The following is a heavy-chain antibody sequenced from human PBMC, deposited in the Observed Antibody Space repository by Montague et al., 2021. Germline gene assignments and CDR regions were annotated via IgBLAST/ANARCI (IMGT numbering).Heavy chain of an antibody. D-gene: IGHD2-15*01. Sequence: SETLSLTCSVSGDSINGWYWSWIRQPPGKGPEWIGSIYDSGSTNYNPSLKSRLTLSRDTSKNQVSLRLTSVTAAETAVYYCARSGGYCSGGRCDTFDYWGQGTPVTVSS. V-gene: IGHV4-59*06. CDR2: IYDSGST. CDR1: GDSINGWY. CDR3: ARSGGYCSGGRCDTFDY. J-gene: IGHJ4*02.